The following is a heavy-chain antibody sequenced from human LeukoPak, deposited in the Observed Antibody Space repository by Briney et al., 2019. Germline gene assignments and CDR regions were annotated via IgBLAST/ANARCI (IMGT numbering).Heavy chain of an antibody. Sequence: GGSLRLSCAASGFTFSRSWMSWVRHTPRKGLEWVANIKQDGSEQYYVDSVKGRFTISRDNAKNSLHLQMNSLGAEDTAVYYCARGIAVAGIRFDYWGQGTLVTVSS. J-gene: IGHJ4*02. D-gene: IGHD6-19*01. CDR2: IKQDGSEQ. CDR3: ARGIAVAGIRFDY. V-gene: IGHV3-7*01. CDR1: GFTFSRSW.